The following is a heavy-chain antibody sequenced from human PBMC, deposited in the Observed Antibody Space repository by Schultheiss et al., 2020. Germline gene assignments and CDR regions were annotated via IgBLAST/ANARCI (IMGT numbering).Heavy chain of an antibody. Sequence: GGSLRLSCAASGFTFSSYSMNWVRQAPGKGLEWIGRIKSKTDGGTTDYAAPVKGRFTISRDDSKNTLYLQMNSLKTEDTAVYYCTTDYYGSGRPITYFDYWGQGTLVTVSS. CDR3: TTDYYGSGRPITYFDY. J-gene: IGHJ4*02. D-gene: IGHD3-10*01. CDR1: GFTFSSYS. CDR2: IKSKTDGGTT. V-gene: IGHV3-15*01.